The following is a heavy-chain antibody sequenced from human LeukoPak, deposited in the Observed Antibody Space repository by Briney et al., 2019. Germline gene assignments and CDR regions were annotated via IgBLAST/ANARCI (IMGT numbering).Heavy chain of an antibody. Sequence: PGGSLRLSCAASGFTFSGYNMNWIRQTPGKGLEWVSYIGTRNSTMYYADSVKGRFTISRDNAKNLLFLQMNSLRAEDTAVYYCAREEALLWFGELSNYFDYWGHGTLVTVSS. CDR3: AREEALLWFGELSNYFDY. V-gene: IGHV3-48*01. D-gene: IGHD3-10*01. CDR1: GFTFSGYN. CDR2: IGTRNSTM. J-gene: IGHJ4*01.